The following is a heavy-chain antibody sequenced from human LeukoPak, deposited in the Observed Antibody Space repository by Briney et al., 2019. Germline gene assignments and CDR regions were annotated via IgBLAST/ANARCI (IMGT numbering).Heavy chain of an antibody. J-gene: IGHJ2*01. D-gene: IGHD2-21*02. CDR2: IIPIFGTA. V-gene: IGHV1-69*05. CDR3: ARDLPKMTDWYFDL. Sequence: ASVKVSCKASGGTLSSYAISWVRQAPGQGLEWIGRIIPIFGTANYAQKFQGRVTITTDESTSTAYMELSSLRSEDTAVYYCARDLPKMTDWYFDLWGRGTVVTVSS. CDR1: GGTLSSYA.